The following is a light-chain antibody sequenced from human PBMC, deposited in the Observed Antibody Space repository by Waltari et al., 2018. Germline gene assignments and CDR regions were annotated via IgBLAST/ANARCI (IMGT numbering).Light chain of an antibody. CDR3: QQGYNVPYS. J-gene: IGKJ2*03. CDR2: VVS. CDR1: QGISSW. V-gene: IGKV1-12*01. Sequence: DIQLTQSPSSLSASVGDKVTITCRASQGISSWLAWYQQKPGKVPNLLIYVVSSLQSGVPSSFSGSGSGTDYILTITSLQPEDFATYYCQQGYNVPYSFGQGTKVEIK.